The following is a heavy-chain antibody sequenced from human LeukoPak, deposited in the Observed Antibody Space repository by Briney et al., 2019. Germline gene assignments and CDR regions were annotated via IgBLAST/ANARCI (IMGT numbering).Heavy chain of an antibody. CDR2: INQSGST. CDR1: GGSFSGYY. V-gene: IGHV4-34*01. J-gene: IGHJ4*02. CDR3: ARIYCSSTSPS. Sequence: PSETLSLTCAVYGGSFSGYYWSWIRQPPGKGLEWIGEINQSGSTNYNPSLKSRVTISVDTSKNQFSLKLSSVTAADTAVYYCARIYCSSTSPSWGQGTLVTVSS. D-gene: IGHD2-2*01.